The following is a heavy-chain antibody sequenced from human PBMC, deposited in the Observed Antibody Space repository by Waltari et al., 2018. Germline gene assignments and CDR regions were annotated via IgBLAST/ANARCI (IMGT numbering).Heavy chain of an antibody. V-gene: IGHV1-3*01. CDR2: VNAGNGNT. CDR3: ARDEKAVVINYYSTTWTS. CDR1: GYTFSDYA. J-gene: IGHJ6*03. Sequence: QVQLVQSGAEVKKPGASVKVSCKASGYTFSDYAIHWVRQAPGQRLEWMGWVNAGNGNTKYSQKFQGRVTITRDTSASTAYMELSSLRSEDTAVYYCARDEKAVVINYYSTTWTSGAKGPRSPSP. D-gene: IGHD2-21*01.